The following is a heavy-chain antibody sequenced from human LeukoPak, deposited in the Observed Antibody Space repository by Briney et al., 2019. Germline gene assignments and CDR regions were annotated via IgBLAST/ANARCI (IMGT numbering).Heavy chain of an antibody. V-gene: IGHV3-33*01. CDR1: GFTFSSYG. CDR3: AREIAAAVTDY. J-gene: IGHJ4*02. Sequence: PGGSLRLSCAASGFTFSSYGMHWVRQAPGKGLEWVAVIWYDGSNKCYADSVKGRFTISRDNSKNTLYLQMNSLRAEDTAVYYCAREIAAAVTDYWGQGTLVTVSS. D-gene: IGHD6-13*01. CDR2: IWYDGSNK.